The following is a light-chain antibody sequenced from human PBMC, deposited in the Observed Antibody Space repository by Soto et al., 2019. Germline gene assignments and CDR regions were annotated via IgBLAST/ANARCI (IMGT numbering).Light chain of an antibody. J-gene: IGKJ1*01. V-gene: IGKV3-20*01. CDR3: QQYGSFPWT. CDR1: QSVSSNY. Sequence: DIVLTQSPGTLSLSPGDRATLSCRASQSVSSNYFAWYQQTPGQAPRLLIHGASTRATGVPDRFSGSGSGTDFTLTISRLEPEDFAAYHCQQYGSFPWTCGQGTKVEIK. CDR2: GAS.